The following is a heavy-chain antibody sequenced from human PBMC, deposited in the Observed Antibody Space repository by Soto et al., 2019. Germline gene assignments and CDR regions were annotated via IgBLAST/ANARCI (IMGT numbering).Heavy chain of an antibody. J-gene: IGHJ4*02. CDR3: AREILGGYGEREFDY. Sequence: GASVKVSCKASGYTFTGYYMHWVRQAPGQGLEWMGWINPNSGGTNYAQKFQGWVTMTRDTSISTAYMELSRLRSDDTAVYYCAREILGGYGEREFDYWGQGTLLTVSS. V-gene: IGHV1-2*04. CDR1: GYTFTGYY. D-gene: IGHD5-12*01. CDR2: INPNSGGT.